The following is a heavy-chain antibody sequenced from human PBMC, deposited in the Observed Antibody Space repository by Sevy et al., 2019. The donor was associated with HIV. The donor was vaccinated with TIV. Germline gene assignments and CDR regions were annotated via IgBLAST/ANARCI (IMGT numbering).Heavy chain of an antibody. D-gene: IGHD2-15*01. Sequence: GGSLRLSCVVSGFDIRSNYMSWVRQAPGKGLEWVSHIYAGGTAYYADSVKGRFTFSRDDSKNTVSLQMRSLRVEYSAVYYCASEYCSRGSCFFDYWGQGIQVTVSS. CDR3: ASEYCSRGSCFFDY. V-gene: IGHV3-53*01. J-gene: IGHJ4*02. CDR1: GFDIRSNY. CDR2: IYAGGTA.